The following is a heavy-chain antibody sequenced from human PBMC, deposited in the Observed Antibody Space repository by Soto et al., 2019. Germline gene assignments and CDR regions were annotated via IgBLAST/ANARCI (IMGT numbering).Heavy chain of an antibody. D-gene: IGHD6-6*01. CDR1: GGSISSYY. CDR3: ARSMRSSSSVYYYYMDV. V-gene: IGHV4-59*01. Sequence: SETLSLTCTVSGGSISSYYWSWIRQPPGKGLEWIGYIYYSGSTNYNPSLESRVTISVDTSKNQFSLKLSSVTAADTAVYYCARSMRSSSSVYYYYMDVWGKGTTVTV. J-gene: IGHJ6*03. CDR2: IYYSGST.